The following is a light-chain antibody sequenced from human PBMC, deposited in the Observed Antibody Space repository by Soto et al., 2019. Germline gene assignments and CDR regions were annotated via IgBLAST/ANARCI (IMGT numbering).Light chain of an antibody. J-gene: IGKJ4*01. CDR2: GAS. CDR1: QSVSTN. V-gene: IGKV3-20*01. CDR3: HQYGSSPLT. Sequence: EIAMTQSPASLSVSPGERATLSCRASQSVSTNLAWYQQKPGQAPRLLIYGASSRATGIPDRFSGSGSGTDFTLTISRLEPQDFAMYYCHQYGSSPLTFGGGTKVEIK.